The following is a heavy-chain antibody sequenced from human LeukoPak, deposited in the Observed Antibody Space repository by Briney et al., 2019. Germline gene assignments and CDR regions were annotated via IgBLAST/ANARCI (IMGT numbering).Heavy chain of an antibody. CDR2: INHSGST. CDR3: ARLRNVITYYYGSGSPPRGWFDP. V-gene: IGHV4-34*01. Sequence: PSETLSLTCAVYGGSFSGYYWSWIRQPPGKGLEWIGEINHSGSTNYNPSLKSRVTISVDTSKNQFSLKLSSVTAADTAVYYCARLRNVITYYYGSGSPPRGWFDPWGQGTLVTVSS. D-gene: IGHD3-10*01. CDR1: GGSFSGYY. J-gene: IGHJ5*02.